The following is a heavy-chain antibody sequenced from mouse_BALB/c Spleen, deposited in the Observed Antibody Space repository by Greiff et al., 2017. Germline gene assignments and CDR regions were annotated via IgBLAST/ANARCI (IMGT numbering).Heavy chain of an antibody. Sequence: VQLQQSGPELVKPGASVKMSCKASGYTFTSYVIHWVKQTPGQGLEWIGYINPYNDGTKYNEKFKGKATLTSDKSSRPAYMELSSLTSEDSAVYYFAGWGYYGGDAMDYWGQGTSVTVSS. CDR2: INPYNDGT. V-gene: IGHV1-14*01. D-gene: IGHD1-1*01. CDR3: AGWGYYGGDAMDY. CDR1: GYTFTSYV. J-gene: IGHJ4*01.